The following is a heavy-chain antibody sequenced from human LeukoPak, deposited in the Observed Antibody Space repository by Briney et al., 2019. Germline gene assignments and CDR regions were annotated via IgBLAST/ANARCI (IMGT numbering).Heavy chain of an antibody. J-gene: IGHJ4*02. V-gene: IGHV3-9*01. CDR1: GFTFDDYA. CDR2: ISWNSGSI. Sequence: PGGSLRLSCAASGFTFDDYAMHWGRQAPGNGLEWVSGISWNSGSIGYAGSVKGRFTISIDNAKNSLYLQMNSLSAEDTALYSCAKDIVAISRYYFDYWGQGTLVTVSS. CDR3: AKDIVAISRYYFDY. D-gene: IGHD2-15*01.